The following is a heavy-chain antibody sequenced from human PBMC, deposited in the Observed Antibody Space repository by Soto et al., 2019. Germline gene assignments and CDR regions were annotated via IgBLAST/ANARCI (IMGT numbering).Heavy chain of an antibody. CDR3: PITGAGYYIA. CDR2: ILSADNT. CDR1: GFAVSSNY. V-gene: IGHV3-53*01. Sequence: PXGSLGRALAASGFAVSSNYLSWVRQAPGKGLEWASVILSADNTHYADSVKGRFTISRDNSKNTVFLQMNSLRPEDTAVYYCPITGAGYYIAWGQGTTVTVSS. J-gene: IGHJ5*02. D-gene: IGHD3-3*01.